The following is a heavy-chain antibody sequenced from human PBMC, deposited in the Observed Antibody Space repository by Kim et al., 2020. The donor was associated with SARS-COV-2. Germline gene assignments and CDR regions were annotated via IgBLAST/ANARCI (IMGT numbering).Heavy chain of an antibody. Sequence: DSVKGRFTIYRDNAKNSLYLQMNSLRAEDTAVYYCAREMWFGEPGNWFDPWGQGTLVTVSS. J-gene: IGHJ5*02. D-gene: IGHD3-10*01. V-gene: IGHV3-7*04. CDR3: AREMWFGEPGNWFDP.